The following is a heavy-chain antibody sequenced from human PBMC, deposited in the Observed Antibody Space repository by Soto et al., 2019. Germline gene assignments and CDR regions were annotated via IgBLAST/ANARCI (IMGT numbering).Heavy chain of an antibody. Sequence: ASVKVSCKASGDTFTSYYIHWVRQAPGQGLEWMGIINPSGGTATYAQNFQGRLIMTRDTSTTTVYMELSSLRSEDTAVYYCASGAVAGNFDYWGQGTLVTVSS. J-gene: IGHJ4*02. CDR2: INPSGGTA. CDR1: GDTFTSYY. CDR3: ASGAVAGNFDY. D-gene: IGHD6-19*01. V-gene: IGHV1-46*01.